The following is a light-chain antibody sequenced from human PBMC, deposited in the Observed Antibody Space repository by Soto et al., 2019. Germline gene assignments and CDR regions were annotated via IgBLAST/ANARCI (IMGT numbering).Light chain of an antibody. J-gene: IGKJ5*01. CDR3: QQYGNSPIP. Sequence: ETVLTQSPCTVSLSPGERATLSCRASQSVRSRYLAWYQQKPGQAPRLLISGACSRATGIPDRFSGSGSGTDFTLTVSRLEPEDFALYYCQQYGNSPIPFGQVTRPAIK. CDR1: QSVRSRY. V-gene: IGKV3-20*01. CDR2: GAC.